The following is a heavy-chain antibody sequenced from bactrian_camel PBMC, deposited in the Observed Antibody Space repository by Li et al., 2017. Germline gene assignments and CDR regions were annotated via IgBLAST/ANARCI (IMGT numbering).Heavy chain of an antibody. CDR3: TADWGSRSDGHCYGD. V-gene: IGHV3S53*01. D-gene: IGHD5*01. CDR1: AYITEQC. J-gene: IGHJ4*01. CDR2: LRKDGTT. Sequence: HVQLVESGGGSVQAGGSLKLSCAGSAYITEQCGMGWFRQAPGKEENLVSLRKDGTTIYATSVKGRFTVSHDNDKDTVYLQMNNLNPDDTARYFCTADWGSRSDGHCYGDSGQGTQVTVS.